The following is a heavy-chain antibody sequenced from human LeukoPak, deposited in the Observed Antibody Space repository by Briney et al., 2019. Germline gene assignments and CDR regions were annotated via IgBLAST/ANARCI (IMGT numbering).Heavy chain of an antibody. CDR3: VRGAAGYDY. J-gene: IGHJ4*02. CDR1: GLTFSTPD. D-gene: IGHD5-12*01. Sequence: GGSLRLSCVVSGLTFSTPDMHWVRQATGNGLEWISSIGTAGDTYYSPSVKGRFAISRENAESSLYLQMNSLRVGDTATYYCVRGAAGYDYWGQGTLVTVSS. CDR2: IGTAGDT. V-gene: IGHV3-13*01.